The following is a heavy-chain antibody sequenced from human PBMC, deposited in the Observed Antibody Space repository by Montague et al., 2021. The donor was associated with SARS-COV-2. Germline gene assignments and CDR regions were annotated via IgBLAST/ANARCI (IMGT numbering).Heavy chain of an antibody. CDR2: VYYSGST. CDR1: SGSISTYY. V-gene: IGHV4-59*01. CDR3: ASGADDYYYAMDV. Sequence: SETLSLTCTVSSGSISTYYWSWIQQPPGKGLEWMGYVYYSGSTNYNPSLKSRVTISVDTSKNQFSLKLRSVTAADTAVYYCASGADDYYYAMDVWGQGTTVTVSS. D-gene: IGHD3-10*01. J-gene: IGHJ6*02.